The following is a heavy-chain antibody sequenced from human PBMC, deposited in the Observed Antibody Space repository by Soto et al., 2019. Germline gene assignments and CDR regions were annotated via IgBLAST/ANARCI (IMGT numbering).Heavy chain of an antibody. CDR1: VFSIIRITYF. D-gene: IGHD3-16*02. Sequence: SETLSLTCSVSVFSIIRITYFWTCIRQPPGKGLEYIGSIYYSGRTYYNPSLKGRVTTSVDTSKNQFSLRLTSLTAADTAVYYCARSPRSDELSLFELWGQGALVTVSS. CDR2: IYYSGRT. CDR3: ARSPRSDELSLFEL. J-gene: IGHJ4*02. V-gene: IGHV4-39*01.